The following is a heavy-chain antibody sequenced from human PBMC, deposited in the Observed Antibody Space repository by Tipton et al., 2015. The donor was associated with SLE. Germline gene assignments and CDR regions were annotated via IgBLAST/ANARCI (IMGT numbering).Heavy chain of an antibody. V-gene: IGHV5-51*01. Sequence: QLVQSGAEVKKPGESLKISCKGSGYSFISYWIGWVRQMPGKGLEWMGIIYLGDSDTIYSPSFEGQITISADKSINTAYLQWSSLRASDTAMYYCARHRADKRIVGATMGVFDYWGQGTLVTVSS. D-gene: IGHD1-26*01. CDR3: ARHRADKRIVGATMGVFDY. J-gene: IGHJ4*02. CDR2: IYLGDSDT. CDR1: GYSFISYW.